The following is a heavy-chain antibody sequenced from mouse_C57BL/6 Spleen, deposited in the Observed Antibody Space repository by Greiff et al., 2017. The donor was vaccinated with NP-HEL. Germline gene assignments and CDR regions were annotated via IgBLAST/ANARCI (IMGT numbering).Heavy chain of an antibody. CDR1: GFNIKDDY. CDR2: IDPENGDT. Sequence: VQLKESGAELVRPGASVKLSCTASGFNIKDDYMHWVKQRPEQGLEWIGWIDPENGDTEYASKFQGKATITADTSSNTAYLQLSSLTSEDTAVYYCTTDGSRAPGGWGTGTTVTVSS. D-gene: IGHD1-1*01. V-gene: IGHV14-4*01. CDR3: TTDGSRAPGG. J-gene: IGHJ1*03.